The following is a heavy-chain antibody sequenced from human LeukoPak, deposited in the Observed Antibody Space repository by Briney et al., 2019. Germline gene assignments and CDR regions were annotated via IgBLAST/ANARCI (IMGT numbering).Heavy chain of an antibody. J-gene: IGHJ4*02. V-gene: IGHV3-23*01. CDR1: GFTFSSYS. CDR2: ISGRGANT. D-gene: IGHD2-2*01. Sequence: GGSLRLSCAASGFTFSSYSMSWVRQAPGKGLEWVSAISGRGANTYYADSVKGRFTISRDNSKNTLYMQMNSLRAEGTAVYYCAKAVVIVPTATPFDYWGQGTLVTVSS. CDR3: AKAVVIVPTATPFDY.